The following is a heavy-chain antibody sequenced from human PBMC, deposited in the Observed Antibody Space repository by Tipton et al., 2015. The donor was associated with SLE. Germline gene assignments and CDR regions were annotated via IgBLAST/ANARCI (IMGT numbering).Heavy chain of an antibody. D-gene: IGHD3-10*01. CDR1: GGSISSGGYS. CDR2: IYYSGST. Sequence: TLSLTCAVSGGSISSGGYSWGWIRQPPGMGLEWIGSIYYSGSTFHNLSLKSRLTISVDTSKNQFSLKLSSVTAADTAVYYCARAEYSFDYWGQGALVTVSS. CDR3: ARAEYSFDY. V-gene: IGHV4-39*07. J-gene: IGHJ4*02.